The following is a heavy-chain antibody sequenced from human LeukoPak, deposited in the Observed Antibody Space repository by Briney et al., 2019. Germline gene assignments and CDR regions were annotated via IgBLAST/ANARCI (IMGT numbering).Heavy chain of an antibody. J-gene: IGHJ6*03. CDR1: GGSISSSSYY. Sequence: PSETLSLTCTVSGGSISSSSYYWSWIRQPAGKGLEWIGRIYTSGSTNYNPSLKSRVTISVDTSKNQFSLKLSSVTAADTAVYYCARDQRGRDYYYYYMDVWGKGTTVTVSS. V-gene: IGHV4-61*02. CDR2: IYTSGST. CDR3: ARDQRGRDYYYYYMDV.